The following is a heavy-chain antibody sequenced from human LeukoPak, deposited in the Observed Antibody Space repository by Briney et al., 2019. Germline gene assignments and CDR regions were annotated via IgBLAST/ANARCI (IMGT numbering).Heavy chain of an antibody. J-gene: IGHJ4*02. CDR3: ANQTYCSSTSCHIGPDY. D-gene: IGHD2-2*02. Sequence: PGGSLRLSCAASGFTFSSYATSWVRQAPGKGLEWVSAISGSGGSTYYADSVKGRFTISRDNSKNTLYLQMNSLRAEDTAVYYCANQTYCSSTSCHIGPDYWGQGTLVTVSS. CDR2: ISGSGGST. V-gene: IGHV3-23*01. CDR1: GFTFSSYA.